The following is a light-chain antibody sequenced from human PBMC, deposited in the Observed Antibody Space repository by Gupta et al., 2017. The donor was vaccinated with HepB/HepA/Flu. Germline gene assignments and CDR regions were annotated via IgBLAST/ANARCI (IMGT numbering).Light chain of an antibody. Sequence: EIGLTQSPAPLSSSQGERATLSCRASQSVSSYLAWYQQKPGQTPTLLIYYASNRATGIPARFSGSGSGTDFTLTISSLEPPDVAVYYCQQRSNWPPITFGRGTKVEIK. CDR1: QSVSSY. CDR3: QQRSNWPPIT. V-gene: IGKV3-11*01. J-gene: IGKJ4*01. CDR2: YAS.